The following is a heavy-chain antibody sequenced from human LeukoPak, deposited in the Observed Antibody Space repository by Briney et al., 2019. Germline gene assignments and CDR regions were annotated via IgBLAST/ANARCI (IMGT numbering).Heavy chain of an antibody. Sequence: PGGSLRLSCAGSGFPFSSHGMNWVRQAPGKGLEWVSSFTWSSNYIYYADSVKGRFTISRDNAKNSLYLQMDSLRGEDTAVYYCARDGGSWGYWGQGTLVTVSS. CDR2: FTWSSNYI. CDR1: GFPFSSHG. CDR3: ARDGGSWGY. J-gene: IGHJ4*02. D-gene: IGHD2-15*01. V-gene: IGHV3-21*01.